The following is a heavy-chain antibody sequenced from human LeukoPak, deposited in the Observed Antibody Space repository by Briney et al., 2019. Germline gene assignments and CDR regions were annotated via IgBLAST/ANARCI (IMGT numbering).Heavy chain of an antibody. J-gene: IGHJ4*02. Sequence: SETLSLTCTVSGGSINSGTYYWVWIRQPPGKGLEWIGEINHSGSTYYNPSLKSRVTISVDTSKNQFSLKLNSVTAADTAMYYCARHGADGGSLVRWGQGTLVTVSS. D-gene: IGHD1-26*01. CDR1: GGSINSGTYY. CDR3: ARHGADGGSLVR. V-gene: IGHV4-39*01. CDR2: INHSGST.